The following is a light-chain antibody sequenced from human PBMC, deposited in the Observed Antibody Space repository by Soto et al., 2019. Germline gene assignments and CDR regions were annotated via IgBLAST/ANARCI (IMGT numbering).Light chain of an antibody. J-gene: IGLJ2*01. Sequence: QSALTQPPSASGSPGQSVTISFTGTSSEVGGYNFVSWYQHHPGKAPRLMIYDVSKRPSGVPDRFSGSKSGNTASLTVSGLQPEDEAGYYCSSYAGNNNLLFGGGTQLTVL. CDR1: SSEVGGYNF. CDR2: DVS. CDR3: SSYAGNNNLL. V-gene: IGLV2-8*01.